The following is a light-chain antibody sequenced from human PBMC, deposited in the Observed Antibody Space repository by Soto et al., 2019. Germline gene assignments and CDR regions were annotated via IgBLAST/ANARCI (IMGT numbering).Light chain of an antibody. CDR3: QQHGISHIT. Sequence: EIVMTQSPATLSVSPGETASLSCRASQSAGNFLAWYQQKPGQAPRLLIYGASTRATGIPARFSGSGSGTDFTLTITRLEPDDSAVYYCQQHGISHITFGQGTRLEIK. V-gene: IGKV3-15*01. CDR2: GAS. J-gene: IGKJ5*01. CDR1: QSAGNF.